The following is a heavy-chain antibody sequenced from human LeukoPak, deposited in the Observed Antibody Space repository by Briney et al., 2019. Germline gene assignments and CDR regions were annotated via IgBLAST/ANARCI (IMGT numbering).Heavy chain of an antibody. CDR3: ARLSGNVFDM. J-gene: IGHJ3*02. V-gene: IGHV4-39*01. CDR2: IYYSGST. D-gene: IGHD1-26*01. Sequence: PSESLSLTCTVSGGSVGSTSYYWGWIRQPPGKGLEWIGSIYYSGSTYYNPSLKSRATISVDTSKNRFSLKLRSVTAADTAVYYCARLSGNVFDMWGQGTTVTVSS. CDR1: GGSVGSTSYY.